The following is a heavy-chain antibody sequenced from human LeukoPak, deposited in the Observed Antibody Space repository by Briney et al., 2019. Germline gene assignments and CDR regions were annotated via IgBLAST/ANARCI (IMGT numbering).Heavy chain of an antibody. CDR3: ARGGYLEPYDILTGSPPYFDY. D-gene: IGHD3-9*01. V-gene: IGHV4-34*01. Sequence: PSETLSLTCAVYGGSFSGYYWSWIRQPPGKGLEWIGEINHSGSTNYNPSLKSRVTISVDTSKNQFSLKLGSVTAADTAVYYCARGGYLEPYDILTGSPPYFDYWGQGTLVTVSS. J-gene: IGHJ4*02. CDR1: GGSFSGYY. CDR2: INHSGST.